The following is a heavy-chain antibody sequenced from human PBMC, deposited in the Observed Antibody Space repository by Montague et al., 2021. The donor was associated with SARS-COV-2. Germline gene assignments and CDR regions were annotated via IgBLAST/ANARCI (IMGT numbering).Heavy chain of an antibody. Sequence: SETLSLTCSVSGGSFSSGDSYWGWLRQAPGKGLEWIGDLHYAGSAXYKPSLRSRATISAGTSKNQFSLKLNSVTAADTAVYYCVATYNSNWYYFDYWGQGTLVTVSS. CDR3: VATYNSNWYYFDY. CDR2: LHYAGSA. D-gene: IGHD6-13*01. V-gene: IGHV4-39*01. J-gene: IGHJ4*02. CDR1: GGSFSSGDSY.